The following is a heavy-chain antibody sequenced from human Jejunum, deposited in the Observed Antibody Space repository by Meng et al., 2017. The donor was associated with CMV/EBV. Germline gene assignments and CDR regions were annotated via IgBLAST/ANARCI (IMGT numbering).Heavy chain of an antibody. V-gene: IGHV3-30*02. CDR2: IRHDGSNE. CDR3: AKDKGVRTFDY. J-gene: IGHJ4*02. Sequence: VQFVVAGGCLVQPGESLRPSCAASGISFSSSGMHWVRTGPGKGLEWVAFIRHDGSNEYYVESVRGRVTISRDNSKNTVYLEMNSLRSEDTAVYYCAKDKGVRTFDYWGQGTLVTVSS. D-gene: IGHD1-1*01. CDR1: GISFSSSG.